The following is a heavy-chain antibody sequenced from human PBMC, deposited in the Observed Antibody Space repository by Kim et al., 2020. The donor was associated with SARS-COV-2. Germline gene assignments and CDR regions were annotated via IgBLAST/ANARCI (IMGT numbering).Heavy chain of an antibody. V-gene: IGHV3-21*01. J-gene: IGHJ6*02. Sequence: GGSLRLSCAASGFTFSSYSMNWVRQAPGKGLEWVSSISSSSSYIYYADSVKGRFTISRDNAKNSLYLQMNSLRAEDTAVYYCARSSWLPDPYGMDVWGQGTTVTVSS. D-gene: IGHD5-12*01. CDR3: ARSSWLPDPYGMDV. CDR2: ISSSSSYI. CDR1: GFTFSSYS.